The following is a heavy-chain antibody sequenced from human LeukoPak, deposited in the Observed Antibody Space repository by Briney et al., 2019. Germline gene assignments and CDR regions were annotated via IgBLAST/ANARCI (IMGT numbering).Heavy chain of an antibody. CDR2: IYPGDSDT. Sequence: GESLKISCQGSGYSFTSYWIGWVRQMPGKGLEWMGIIYPGDSDTRYSPSFQGQVTISADKSISTAYLQWSSLKASDTAMYYCARRATVRDYGMDVWGQGTTVTVSS. CDR3: ARRATVRDYGMDV. D-gene: IGHD4-11*01. V-gene: IGHV5-51*01. J-gene: IGHJ6*02. CDR1: GYSFTSYW.